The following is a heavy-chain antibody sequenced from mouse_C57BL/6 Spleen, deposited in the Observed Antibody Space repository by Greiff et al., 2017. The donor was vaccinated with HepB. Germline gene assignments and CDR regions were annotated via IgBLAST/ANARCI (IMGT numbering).Heavy chain of an antibody. CDR2: IYPGSGST. CDR1: GYTFTSYW. D-gene: IGHD1-1*01. CDR3: ARGYYGSKAMDY. V-gene: IGHV1-55*01. J-gene: IGHJ4*01. Sequence: VQLQQPGAELVKPGASVKMSCKASGYTFTSYWITWVKQRPGQGLEWIGDIYPGSGSTNYNEKFKSKATLTVDTSSSTAYMQLSSLSSEDSAVYYCARGYYGSKAMDYWGQGTSVTVSS.